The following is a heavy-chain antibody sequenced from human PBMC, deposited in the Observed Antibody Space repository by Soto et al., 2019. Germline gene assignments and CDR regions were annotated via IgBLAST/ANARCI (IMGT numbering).Heavy chain of an antibody. Sequence: PSETLSLTCTVPGGSISSGGYYWSWIRQHPGKGLEWIGYIYYSGSTYYNPSLKSRVTISVDTSKNQFSLKLSSVTAADTAVYYCATFIWGSYRLEWGTYYFDYWGQGTLVTVSS. V-gene: IGHV4-31*03. CDR3: ATFIWGSYRLEWGTYYFDY. CDR2: IYYSGST. D-gene: IGHD3-16*02. CDR1: GGSISSGGYY. J-gene: IGHJ4*02.